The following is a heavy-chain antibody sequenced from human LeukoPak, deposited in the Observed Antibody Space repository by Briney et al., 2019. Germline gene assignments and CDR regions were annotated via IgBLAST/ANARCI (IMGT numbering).Heavy chain of an antibody. D-gene: IGHD2-15*01. V-gene: IGHV3-23*01. Sequence: TGGSLRLSCAASGFTFSSYGMSWVRQAPGKGLEWVSALSGSGGSTYYADSVKGRFTISRDNSKNTLYLQMNSLRAEDTAVYYCAKDRGYCSGSSSRNSFDYWGQGTLVTVSS. J-gene: IGHJ4*02. CDR3: AKDRGYCSGSSSRNSFDY. CDR2: LSGSGGST. CDR1: GFTFSSYG.